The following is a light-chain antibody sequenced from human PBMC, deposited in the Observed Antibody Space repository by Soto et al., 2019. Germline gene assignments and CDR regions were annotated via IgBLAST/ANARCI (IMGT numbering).Light chain of an antibody. CDR2: RAS. Sequence: DIQLTQSPSTLSASVGDRVTITCRASQSVGASLAWYQQRPGIAPKLLIYRASNLEGGVPSRFSGVGSGTEFSLIITGLQPDDVATYYCQQYHTASQWTFGQGTK. CDR3: QQYHTASQWT. CDR1: QSVGAS. V-gene: IGKV1-5*03. J-gene: IGKJ1*01.